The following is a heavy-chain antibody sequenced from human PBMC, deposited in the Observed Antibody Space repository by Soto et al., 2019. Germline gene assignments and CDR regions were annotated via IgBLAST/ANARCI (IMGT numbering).Heavy chain of an antibody. D-gene: IGHD6-13*01. CDR1: GYTFTSYG. CDR3: ARVESSRSWYRQDY. Sequence: ASVKVSCKASGYTFTSYGISWVRQAPGQGLEWMGWISAYNGNTNYAQKLQGRVTMTTDTSTSTAYMELRSLRSDDTAVYYCARVESSRSWYRQDYLGQGALLTISS. J-gene: IGHJ4*02. CDR2: ISAYNGNT. V-gene: IGHV1-18*01.